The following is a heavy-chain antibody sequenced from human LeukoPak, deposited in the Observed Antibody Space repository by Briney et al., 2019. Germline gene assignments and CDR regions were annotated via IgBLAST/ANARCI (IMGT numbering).Heavy chain of an antibody. D-gene: IGHD3-3*01. CDR2: IYYSGST. V-gene: IGHV4-39*07. CDR3: ARGGITIFDY. Sequence: TSSETLSLTCTVSGGSISSSSYYWGWIRQPPGKGLEWIGSIYYSGSTYYNPSLKSRVTISVDTSKNQISLKLSSVTAADTAVYYCARGGITIFDYWGQGTLVTVSS. J-gene: IGHJ4*02. CDR1: GGSISSSSYY.